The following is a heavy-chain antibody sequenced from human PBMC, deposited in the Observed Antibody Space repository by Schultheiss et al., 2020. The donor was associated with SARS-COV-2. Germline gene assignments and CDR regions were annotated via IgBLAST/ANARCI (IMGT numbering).Heavy chain of an antibody. J-gene: IGHJ4*02. CDR2: INHSGST. CDR1: GGSFSGYY. D-gene: IGHD6-25*01. Sequence: SETLSLTCAVYGGSFSGYYWSWIRQPPGKGLEWIGEINHSGSTNYNPSLKSRVTMSVDTSKNQFSLKLSSVTAADTAVYYCARGRAALDYWGQGTLVTVSS. CDR3: ARGRAALDY. V-gene: IGHV4-34*01.